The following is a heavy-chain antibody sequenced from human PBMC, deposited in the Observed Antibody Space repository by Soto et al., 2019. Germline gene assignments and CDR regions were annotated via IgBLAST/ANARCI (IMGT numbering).Heavy chain of an antibody. CDR3: AVESEVAGMGHYYFDY. Sequence: EVQLVDSGGGLVRTGGSLRLSCAASGFTVSSNYISWVRQAPGKGLEWVSVIYADGTTYYADSVKDRFTISRDNSKNTVSLQMGSLRAEDTAVYYCAVESEVAGMGHYYFDYWGQGALVTVSS. CDR2: IYADGTT. CDR1: GFTVSSNY. D-gene: IGHD3-10*01. J-gene: IGHJ4*02. V-gene: IGHV3-66*01.